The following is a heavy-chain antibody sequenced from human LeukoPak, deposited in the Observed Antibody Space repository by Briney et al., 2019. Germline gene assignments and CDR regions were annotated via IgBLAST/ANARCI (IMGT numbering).Heavy chain of an antibody. CDR1: GYTFTNYG. D-gene: IGHD3-22*01. CDR3: ARVEEYYFDSSGYYQSFDY. Sequence: ASVKVSCKASGYTFTNYGISWVRQAPGQGLEWMGWIGTYNGNTNYAQKFQGRVTMTTDTSTSTAYMELRSLRSDDTAVYYCARVEEYYFDSSGYYQSFDYWGQGTLVTVSS. CDR2: IGTYNGNT. V-gene: IGHV1-18*01. J-gene: IGHJ4*02.